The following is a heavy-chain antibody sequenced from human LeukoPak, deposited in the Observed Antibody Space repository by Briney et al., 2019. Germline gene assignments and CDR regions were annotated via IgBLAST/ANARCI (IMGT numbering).Heavy chain of an antibody. D-gene: IGHD3-10*01. CDR3: SIVVGGYFDY. CDR2: ISGSGGST. Sequence: HSGGSLRLSCAASGFTFSSYWMHWVRQAPGKGLEWVSAISGSGGSTYYADSVKGRFTISRDNSKNTLYLQMNSLRAEDTAVYYCSIVVGGYFDYWGQGTLVTVSS. J-gene: IGHJ4*02. V-gene: IGHV3-23*01. CDR1: GFTFSSYW.